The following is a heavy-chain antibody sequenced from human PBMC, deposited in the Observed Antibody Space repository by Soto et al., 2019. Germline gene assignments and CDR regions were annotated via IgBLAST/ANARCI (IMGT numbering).Heavy chain of an antibody. CDR2: IYYSGST. D-gene: IGHD6-19*01. CDR1: GGSISNYY. J-gene: IGHJ4*02. V-gene: IGHV4-59*08. Sequence: QVQLQESGPGLVKPSETLSLTCTASGGSISNYYWSWIRQPPGKGLEWIGYIYYSGSTKYNPSLKSRVTISVDTSKNQFSLKLSSVTAADTAVYYCARRSSGWYYFDYWGQGTLVTVSS. CDR3: ARRSSGWYYFDY.